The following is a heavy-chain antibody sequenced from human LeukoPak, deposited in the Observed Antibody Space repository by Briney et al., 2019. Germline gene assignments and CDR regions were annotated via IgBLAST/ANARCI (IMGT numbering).Heavy chain of an antibody. J-gene: IGHJ2*01. D-gene: IGHD2-2*01. V-gene: IGHV1-69*04. CDR2: IIPILGIA. CDR1: GGTFSSYA. CDR3: ATVSHAVPAASNPNWYFDL. Sequence: SVKVSCKASGGTFSSYAISWVRQAPGQGLEWMGRIIPILGIANYAQKFQGRVTMTEDTSTDTAYMELSSLRSEDTAVYYCATVSHAVPAASNPNWYFDLWGRGTLVTVSS.